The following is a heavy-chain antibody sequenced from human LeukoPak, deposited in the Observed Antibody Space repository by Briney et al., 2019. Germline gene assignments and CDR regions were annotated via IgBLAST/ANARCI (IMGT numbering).Heavy chain of an antibody. D-gene: IGHD3-10*01. CDR3: ARDSIWFGELRFDY. J-gene: IGHJ4*02. V-gene: IGHV3-7*01. CDR1: GFTFDDYG. CDR2: IKQDGSEK. Sequence: GGSLRLSCAASGFTFDDYGMSWVRQAPGKGLEWVANIKQDGSEKYYVDSVKGRFTISRDNAKNSLYLQMNSLRAEDTAVYYCARDSIWFGELRFDYWGQGTLVTVSS.